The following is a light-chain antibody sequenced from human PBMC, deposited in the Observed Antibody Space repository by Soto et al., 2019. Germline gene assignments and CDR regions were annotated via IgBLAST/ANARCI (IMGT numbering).Light chain of an antibody. CDR2: EVS. CDR3: TSYMATTTHVV. J-gene: IGLJ2*01. CDR1: SSDVDDYNY. Sequence: QSALTQPASVSGSPGQSITISCTGTSSDVDDYNYVSWYQQHPGKAPKLMIYEVSNRPSGVSNRFSGSKSGNTASLTISGLQAEDEADYYCTSYMATTTHVVFGGGTKVTVL. V-gene: IGLV2-14*01.